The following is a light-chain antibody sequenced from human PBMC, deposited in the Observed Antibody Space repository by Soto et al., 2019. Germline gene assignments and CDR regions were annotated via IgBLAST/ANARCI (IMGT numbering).Light chain of an antibody. CDR3: SSYTGSYSLYV. CDR2: EVT. J-gene: IGLJ1*01. CDR1: SSDVGGYNF. V-gene: IGLV2-14*01. Sequence: QSALTQPASVSGSPGQSITISCTGTSSDVGGYNFVSWYQQHPGKGPKLMIYEVTNRPSGVSNRFSGSKSGNTASLTIYGLQAEDEADYYCSSYTGSYSLYVFGTGTKLTVL.